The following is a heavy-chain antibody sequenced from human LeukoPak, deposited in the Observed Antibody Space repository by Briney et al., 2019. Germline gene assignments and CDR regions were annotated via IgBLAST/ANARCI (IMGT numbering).Heavy chain of an antibody. J-gene: IGHJ4*02. V-gene: IGHV3-33*01. D-gene: IGHD6-13*01. Sequence: HSGGSLRLSCAASGFTFSSYGMHWVRQAPGKGLEWVAVIWYDGSNKYYADSVKGRFTISRDNSKNTLYLQMNSLRAEDTAVYYCAREVAAADFDYWGQGTLVTVS. CDR2: IWYDGSNK. CDR1: GFTFSSYG. CDR3: AREVAAADFDY.